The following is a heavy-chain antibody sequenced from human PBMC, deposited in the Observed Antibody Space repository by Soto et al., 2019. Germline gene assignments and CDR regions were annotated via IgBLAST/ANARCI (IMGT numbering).Heavy chain of an antibody. CDR3: ARSYISSSYWFDP. CDR1: GYTFITYF. D-gene: IGHD6-6*01. Sequence: QVQLVQSGAEVTKPGASVKVSCKASGYTFITYFMHWVRQAPGQGLEWMGAINPSRGTTTYAQKFQDRVTMTRDTSASTVYMELSSLRSEDTAIYYCARSYISSSYWFDPWGQGTLVTVSS. V-gene: IGHV1-46*03. CDR2: INPSRGTT. J-gene: IGHJ5*02.